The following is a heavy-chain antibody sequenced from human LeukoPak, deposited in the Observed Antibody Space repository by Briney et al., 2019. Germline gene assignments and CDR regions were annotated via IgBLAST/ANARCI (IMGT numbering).Heavy chain of an antibody. J-gene: IGHJ6*02. D-gene: IGHD2-21*02. Sequence: GASVKVSCKASGYTFTGYYMHWVRQAPGQGLEWMGGIIPIFGTANYAQKFQGRVTITADESTSTAYMELSSLRSEDTAVYYCAREVVVTAMAHYYYYGMDVWGQGTTVTVSS. CDR1: GYTFTGYY. CDR3: AREVVVTAMAHYYYYGMDV. V-gene: IGHV1-69*13. CDR2: IIPIFGTA.